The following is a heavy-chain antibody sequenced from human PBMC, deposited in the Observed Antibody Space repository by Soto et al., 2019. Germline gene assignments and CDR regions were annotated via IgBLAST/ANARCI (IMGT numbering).Heavy chain of an antibody. CDR1: GFSLTTSGVG. V-gene: IGHV2-5*02. D-gene: IGHD3-3*01. J-gene: IGHJ4*02. Sequence: ITLNESGPTQVKPRQTLTLPCTFSGFSLTTSGVGVGWIRQSPGKAPEWLALIYWDDDKRYSPSRKCRLTITKEDSNNQVFLTMADLDPADTATYYCAHRVLRTVFGLVTTTAIYFDFWGQGTPVAVSS. CDR3: AHRVLRTVFGLVTTTAIYFDF. CDR2: IYWDDDK.